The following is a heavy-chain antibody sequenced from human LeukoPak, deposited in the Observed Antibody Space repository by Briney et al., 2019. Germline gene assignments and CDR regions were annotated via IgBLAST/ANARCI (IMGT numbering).Heavy chain of an antibody. D-gene: IGHD3-22*01. Sequence: ASVKVSCKASVYTFTSYDINWVRQATGQGLEWMGWINPNSGNTGYAQKFQGRVTITRNTSISTAYMELSSLRSEDTAVYYCARGGPRDYYEDYWGQGTLVTDSS. CDR1: VYTFTSYD. CDR3: ARGGPRDYYEDY. J-gene: IGHJ4*02. CDR2: INPNSGNT. V-gene: IGHV1-8*03.